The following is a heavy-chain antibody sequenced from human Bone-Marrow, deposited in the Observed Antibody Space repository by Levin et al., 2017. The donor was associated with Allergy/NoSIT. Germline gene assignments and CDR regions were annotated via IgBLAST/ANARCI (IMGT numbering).Heavy chain of an antibody. D-gene: IGHD4-11*01. CDR1: GFTFSDHF. J-gene: IGHJ3*01. CDR3: AREVYSTYTNDGLDL. CDR2: IGSRGTHI. Sequence: GGSLRLSCAASGFTFSDHFMNWVRQAPGKGLEWVSSIGSRGTHIYYADSVKGRFTISRDNGKNALYLQMKSLRVEDTAVYYCAREVYSTYTNDGLDLWGQGTMVTVSS. V-gene: IGHV3-21*06.